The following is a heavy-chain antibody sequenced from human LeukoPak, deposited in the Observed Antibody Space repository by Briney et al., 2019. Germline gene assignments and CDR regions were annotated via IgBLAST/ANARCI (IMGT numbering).Heavy chain of an antibody. CDR1: RFSLSSSEMC. J-gene: IGHJ4*02. D-gene: IGHD3-10*01. Sequence: SGPALVKPTQTLTLTCTFSRFSLSSSEMCVSWIRQPPGKALEWLARIDWDDDKYYTTSLRSRLTISKDTSKNQVVLTMTNMDPADTATYYCARITMVRGVIVIFDFWGQGTLVTVST. CDR3: ARITMVRGVIVIFDF. V-gene: IGHV2-70*11. CDR2: IDWDDDK.